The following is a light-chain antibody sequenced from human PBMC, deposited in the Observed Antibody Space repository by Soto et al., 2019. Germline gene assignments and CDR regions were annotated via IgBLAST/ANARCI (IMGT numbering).Light chain of an antibody. Sequence: QSALTQPDSVSGSPGQSITISCTGTSRDVGGYNYVSWYQQHPVKAPKLMIYDVTNRPSGVSDRFSGSKSGNTASLTISGLQAEDEADYYCSSYTSSSTPYVFGTGTKLTVL. CDR3: SSYTSSSTPYV. J-gene: IGLJ1*01. CDR2: DVT. V-gene: IGLV2-14*01. CDR1: SRDVGGYNY.